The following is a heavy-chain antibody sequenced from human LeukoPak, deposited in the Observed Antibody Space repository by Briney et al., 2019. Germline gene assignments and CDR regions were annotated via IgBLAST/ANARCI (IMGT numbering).Heavy chain of an antibody. Sequence: NPSETLSLTCAVSGYSISSGYYWGWIRQPPGKGLEWIGSIYHSGSTYYNPSLKSRVTISVDTSKNQFSLKLSSVTAADTAVYYCARGSSAWGFDYWGQGTLVTVSS. CDR1: GYSISSGYY. J-gene: IGHJ4*02. V-gene: IGHV4-38-2*01. CDR2: IYHSGST. CDR3: ARGSSAWGFDY. D-gene: IGHD2-15*01.